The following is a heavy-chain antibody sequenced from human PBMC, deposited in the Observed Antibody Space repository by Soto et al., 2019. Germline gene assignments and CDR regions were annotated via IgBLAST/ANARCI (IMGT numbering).Heavy chain of an antibody. Sequence: EVQLLESGGGLVQPGGSLRLSCAASGRTFSSYPMSWVRQAPGKGLQWVSSISVSAGTTYYADSVKGRFTISRDNSKNTLYLQMNSLRAEETAVYYCAKDGIRGIHIDNWGQGTLVTVSS. J-gene: IGHJ4*02. CDR3: AKDGIRGIHIDN. V-gene: IGHV3-23*01. CDR1: GRTFSSYP. CDR2: ISVSAGTT.